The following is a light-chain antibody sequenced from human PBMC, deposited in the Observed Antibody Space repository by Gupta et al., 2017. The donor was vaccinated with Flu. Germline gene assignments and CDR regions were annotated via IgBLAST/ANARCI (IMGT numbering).Light chain of an antibody. J-gene: IGKJ4*02. CDR1: QSVSSF. V-gene: IGKV1-39*01. CDR3: QQGDSTPNT. Sequence: PSSLSASIGDTVTITCRASQSVSSFLNWYQQKPGKAPKLLIYAASTLQGGVPSKFSGSGSGTDFTLTINRLQPEDVATDYCQQGDSTPNTFGRGTTVEIK. CDR2: AAS.